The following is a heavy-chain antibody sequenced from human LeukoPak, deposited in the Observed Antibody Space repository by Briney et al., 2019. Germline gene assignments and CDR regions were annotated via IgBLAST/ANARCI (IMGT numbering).Heavy chain of an antibody. CDR2: IYYSGST. J-gene: IGHJ1*01. Sequence: PSETLSLTCTVSGGSVSSGSYYWSWIRQPPGKGLEWIGYIYYSGSTNYNPSLKSRVTISVDTSKNQFSLKLSSVTAADTAVYYCARGLRYSSGWREYFQHWGQGTLVTVSS. CDR3: ARGLRYSSGWREYFQH. V-gene: IGHV4-61*01. CDR1: GGSVSSGSYY. D-gene: IGHD6-19*01.